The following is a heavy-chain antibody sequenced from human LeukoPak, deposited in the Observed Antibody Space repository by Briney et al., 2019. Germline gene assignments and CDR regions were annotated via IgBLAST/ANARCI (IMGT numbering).Heavy chain of an antibody. V-gene: IGHV4-59*01. CDR1: GGSISSYY. D-gene: IGHD3-3*01. CDR2: IYYSGST. Sequence: SETLSLTCTVSGGSISSYYWSWIRQPPGKGLERIGYIYYSGSTNYNPSLKSRVTISVDTSKNQFSLKLSSVTAADTAVYYCARATYYDFWSGYHNWFDPWGQGTLVTVFS. J-gene: IGHJ5*02. CDR3: ARATYYDFWSGYHNWFDP.